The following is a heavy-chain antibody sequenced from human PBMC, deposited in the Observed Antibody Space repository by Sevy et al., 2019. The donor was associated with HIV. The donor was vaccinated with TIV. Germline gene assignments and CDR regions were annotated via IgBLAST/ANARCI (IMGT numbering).Heavy chain of an antibody. D-gene: IGHD1-1*01. CDR1: GFTFDDYG. J-gene: IGHJ1*01. CDR2: INWNSGII. Sequence: GGSLRLSCAASGFTFDDYGMHWVRQAPGRGLEWVSGINWNSGIIDYADSVKGRFTISRDNAKNSVHLQMNSLRVEDTALYYCVRGLLVAGGTAEYFQNWGQGTLVTVSS. V-gene: IGHV3-9*01. CDR3: VRGLLVAGGTAEYFQN.